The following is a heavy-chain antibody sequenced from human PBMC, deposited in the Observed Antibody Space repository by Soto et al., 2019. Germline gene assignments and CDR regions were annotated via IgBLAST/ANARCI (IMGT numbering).Heavy chain of an antibody. CDR2: IGGSGDYT. CDR1: GFTFSIYA. Sequence: EVQLLESGGGLVQPGGSLRLSCAASGFTFSIYAMSWVRQAPGKGLEWVSAIGGSGDYTYYADSVKGRFAISRDNSKNTLYLQMNSLRAEDTAVYYCAKVLKAVAGTYDYWGQGTLVTVSS. J-gene: IGHJ4*02. CDR3: AKVLKAVAGTYDY. V-gene: IGHV3-23*01. D-gene: IGHD6-19*01.